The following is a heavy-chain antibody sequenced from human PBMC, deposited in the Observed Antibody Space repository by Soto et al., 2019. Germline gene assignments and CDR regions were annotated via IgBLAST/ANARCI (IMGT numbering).Heavy chain of an antibody. CDR1: GYTFTSYA. CDR3: AREDSGYDLV. V-gene: IGHV1-3*01. D-gene: IGHD5-12*01. CDR2: INAGNGNT. J-gene: IGHJ4*02. Sequence: QVQLVQSGAEVKKPGASVKVSCKASGYTFTSYAMHWVRQAPGQRLEWMGWINAGNGNTKYSQKFQXXVXIXXDTSASTAYMELSSLRSEDTAVYYCAREDSGYDLVWGQGTLVTVSS.